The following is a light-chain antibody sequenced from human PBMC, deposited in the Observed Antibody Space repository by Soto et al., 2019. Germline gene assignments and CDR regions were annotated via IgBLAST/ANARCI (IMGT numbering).Light chain of an antibody. J-gene: IGLJ1*01. CDR2: EVS. CDR3: SSYAGSNNQV. V-gene: IGLV2-8*01. Sequence: QSVLTQPPSASGSPGQSVTISCTGTSSDVGGYNYVSWYPQHPGRAPKLMIYEVSKRPSGVPDRFSGYKSGNTASLTVSGLQTEDEADYYCSSYAGSNNQVFGTGTKLTVL. CDR1: SSDVGGYNY.